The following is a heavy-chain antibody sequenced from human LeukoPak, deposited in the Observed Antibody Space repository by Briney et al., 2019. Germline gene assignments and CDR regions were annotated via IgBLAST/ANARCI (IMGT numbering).Heavy chain of an antibody. CDR1: GGSISSSSYY. CDR3: ARDGLAAAGTLSLADYFDY. CDR2: IYYSGST. D-gene: IGHD6-13*01. J-gene: IGHJ4*02. Sequence: SETLSLTCTVSGGSISSSSYYWGWIRQPPGKGLEWIGSIYYSGSTYYNPSLKSRVTISVDTSKNQFSLKLSSVTAADTAVYYCARDGLAAAGTLSLADYFDYWGQGTLVTVSS. V-gene: IGHV4-39*07.